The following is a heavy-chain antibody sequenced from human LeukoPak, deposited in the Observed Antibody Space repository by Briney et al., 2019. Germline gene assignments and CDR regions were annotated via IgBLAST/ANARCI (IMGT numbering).Heavy chain of an antibody. J-gene: IGHJ5*02. V-gene: IGHV4-4*07. CDR3: ARDRGITMIRTMDNWFDP. D-gene: IGHD3-22*01. Sequence: PSETLSLTCTVSGGSISSYYWSWIRQPAGKGLEWIGRIYTSGSTNYNPSLKSRVTMSVDTSKNQFSLKLSSVTAADTAVYYCARDRGITMIRTMDNWFDPWGQGTLVTVSS. CDR1: GGSISSYY. CDR2: IYTSGST.